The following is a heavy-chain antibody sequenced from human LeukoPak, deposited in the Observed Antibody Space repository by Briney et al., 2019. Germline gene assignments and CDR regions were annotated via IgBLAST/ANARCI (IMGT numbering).Heavy chain of an antibody. D-gene: IGHD3-10*01. V-gene: IGHV4-38-2*02. CDR1: GYSISSGYY. CDR3: ARNYYGSGSYSYYYYYYMDV. Sequence: SETLSLTCTVSGYSISSGYYWGWIRQPPGKGLEWIGSIYHSGSTYYNPSLKSRVTISVDTSKNQFSLKLSSVTAADTAVYYCARNYYGSGSYSYYYYYYMDVWGKGTTVTISS. J-gene: IGHJ6*03. CDR2: IYHSGST.